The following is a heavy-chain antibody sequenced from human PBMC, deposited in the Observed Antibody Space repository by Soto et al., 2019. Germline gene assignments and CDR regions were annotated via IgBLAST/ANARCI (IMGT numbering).Heavy chain of an antibody. CDR2: ISYDGSNK. CDR3: ARDRYYDFWSGPYYYYYYGMDV. J-gene: IGHJ6*02. CDR1: GFTFSSYS. Sequence: GGSLRLSCAASGFTFSSYSMNLVCQAPGKGLEWVSFISYDGSNKYYADSVKGRFTISRDNSKNTLYLQMNSLRAEDTAVYYCARDRYYDFWSGPYYYYYYGMDVWGRGTTVTVSS. V-gene: IGHV3-33*08. D-gene: IGHD3-3*01.